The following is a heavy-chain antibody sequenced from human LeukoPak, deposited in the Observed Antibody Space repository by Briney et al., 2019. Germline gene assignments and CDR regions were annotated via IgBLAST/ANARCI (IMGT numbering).Heavy chain of an antibody. CDR3: AKTDRTGALGRFRMRSDAFDI. CDR2: ISGGGGNI. D-gene: IGHD3-3*01. CDR1: GFTFSSYA. J-gene: IGHJ3*02. V-gene: IGHV3-23*01. Sequence: GGTLGLSCAASGFTFSSYAMSWVRQAPGKGLEWVSGISGGGGNIHYVDSAKGRFTISRDNSKNMLYLQMNSLRAEDTAVYYCAKTDRTGALGRFRMRSDAFDIWGQGTMVTVSS.